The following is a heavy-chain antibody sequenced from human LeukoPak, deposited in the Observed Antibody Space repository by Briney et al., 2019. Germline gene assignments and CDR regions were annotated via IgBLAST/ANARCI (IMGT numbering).Heavy chain of an antibody. J-gene: IGHJ6*03. V-gene: IGHV4-4*07. CDR3: ARDSRGYSYGYDSLFRYYYYYYMDV. D-gene: IGHD5-18*01. CDR1: GGSISSYY. Sequence: SETLSLTCTVSGGSISSYYWSWIRQPAGKGLEWIGRIYTSGSTNYNPSLKSRVTMSVDTSKNQFSLKLSSVTAADTAVYYCARDSRGYSYGYDSLFRYYYYYYMDVWGKGTTVTISS. CDR2: IYTSGST.